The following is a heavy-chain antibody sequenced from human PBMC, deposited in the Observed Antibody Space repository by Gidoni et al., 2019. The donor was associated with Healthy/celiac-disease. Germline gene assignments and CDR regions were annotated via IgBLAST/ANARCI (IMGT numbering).Heavy chain of an antibody. J-gene: IGHJ4*02. D-gene: IGHD3-3*01. CDR1: GCTGSNAG. CDR3: TTDFYDFWSGYNYFDY. V-gene: IGHV3-15*01. CDR2: IKSKTDGGTP. Sequence: EVQLVESGGGLVKPGGSLRVSGAASGCTGSNAGRSWVRQAPGKGLEWVGRIKSKTDGGTPDYAAPVNGRFTISRDDSQNTLYLQMNSLKTEDTAVYYCTTDFYDFWSGYNYFDYWGQGTLVTVSS.